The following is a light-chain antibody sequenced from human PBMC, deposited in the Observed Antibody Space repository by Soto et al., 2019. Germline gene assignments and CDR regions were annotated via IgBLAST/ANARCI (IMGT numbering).Light chain of an antibody. V-gene: IGKV1-5*01. CDR2: DAS. J-gene: IGKJ3*01. Sequence: DIQMTQSPSTLSASIGDTVTISCRTSQTINNLLAWYQKKPGQAPEPLIFDASTVNPGVPSRFSGSGSGTDFTLTIRDLQPDDFATYYCQHYDLYRRLTFGPGTTVDIK. CDR3: QHYDLYRRLT. CDR1: QTINNL.